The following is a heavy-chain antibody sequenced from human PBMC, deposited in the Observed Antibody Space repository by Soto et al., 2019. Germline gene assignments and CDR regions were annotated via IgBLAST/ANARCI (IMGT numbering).Heavy chain of an antibody. V-gene: IGHV3-7*01. CDR1: GFTFSTFW. Sequence: PGGSLRLSCTASGFTFSTFWMIWVRQAPGTGLEWVANIKHNASETYYVECGKGIFTVTSDNAKNSHYLPMNGLRAEEKAISNGATNTWPHAFDIWGQGTLVTVSS. CDR3: ATNTWPHAFDI. J-gene: IGHJ3*02. CDR2: IKHNASET.